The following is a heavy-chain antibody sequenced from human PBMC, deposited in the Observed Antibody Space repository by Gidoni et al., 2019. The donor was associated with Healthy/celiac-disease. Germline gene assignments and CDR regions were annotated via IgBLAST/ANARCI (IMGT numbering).Heavy chain of an antibody. V-gene: IGHV1-2*02. J-gene: IGHJ4*02. CDR1: GYTFTGYY. Sequence: HVQLVPSGAEVKKPGASVKVSCKASGYTFTGYYMHWVRQAPGPGLEWMGWITPNSGCTNYDQKFQGRVTMTRDTSISTAYMELSRLRSDDTAVYYCARDESSSTSCYDWGQGTLVTVSS. D-gene: IGHD2-2*01. CDR2: ITPNSGCT. CDR3: ARDESSSTSCYD.